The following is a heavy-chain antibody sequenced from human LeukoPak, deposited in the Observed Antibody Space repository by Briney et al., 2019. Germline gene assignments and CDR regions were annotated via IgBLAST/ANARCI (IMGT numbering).Heavy chain of an antibody. CDR2: ISYDESEK. Sequence: GGSLRLSCAASGFTFSSHAMHWVCQAPGKGLEWVAGISYDESEKFYADSVKGRFTISRDNSNNMVHLQMSSLRAEDTAVYSCAKGTSGSSFSAGNYWGQGTLVTVSS. CDR1: GFTFSSHA. D-gene: IGHD1-26*01. J-gene: IGHJ4*02. V-gene: IGHV3-30*04. CDR3: AKGTSGSSFSAGNY.